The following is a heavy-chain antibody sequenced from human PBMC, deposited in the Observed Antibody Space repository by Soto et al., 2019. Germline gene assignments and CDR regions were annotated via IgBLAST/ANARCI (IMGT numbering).Heavy chain of an antibody. V-gene: IGHV1-18*01. CDR2: LSAYNGNT. Sequence: QDQLVQSGVEVKKPGASVKVSCKASGYSFTNYGITWVRQAPGQGFEWMGWLSAYNGNTNYAQKFQGRVTMTTDASTSTANLELRSLRSDATAVYYCARDRGVAPPVAGNTHYYYYMDVWGKGTTVTVSS. CDR3: ARDRGVAPPVAGNTHYYYYMDV. J-gene: IGHJ6*03. CDR1: GYSFTNYG. D-gene: IGHD6-19*01.